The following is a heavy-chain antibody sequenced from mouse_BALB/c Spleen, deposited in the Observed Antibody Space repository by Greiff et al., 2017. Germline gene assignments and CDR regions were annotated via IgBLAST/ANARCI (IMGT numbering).Heavy chain of an antibody. V-gene: IGHV2-6-4*01. CDR1: GFSFSRYS. Sequence: QVQLKESGPGLVAPSQSLSITCTVSGFSFSRYSVHWVRQPPGKGLEWLGMIWGGGSTDYNSALKSRLIISKDNSKSHVFLKMNSLKTDDTAMYDCARNGVSYSGVYAMDDWGQGTSVTVSS. CDR3: ARNGVSYSGVYAMDD. D-gene: IGHD3-1*01. J-gene: IGHJ4*01. CDR2: IWGGGST.